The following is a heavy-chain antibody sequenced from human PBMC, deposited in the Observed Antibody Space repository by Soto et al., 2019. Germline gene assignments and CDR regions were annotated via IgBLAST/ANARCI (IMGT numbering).Heavy chain of an antibody. CDR1: GYTLTELS. J-gene: IGHJ3*02. Sequence: ASVKVSCKVSGYTLTELSMHWVRQAPGKGLEWMGGFDPEDGETIYAQKFQGRVTMTEDTSTDTAYMELSSLRSEDTAVYYCATRASYGDAFDIWGQGTMVTVSS. V-gene: IGHV1-24*01. CDR3: ATRASYGDAFDI. CDR2: FDPEDGET. D-gene: IGHD5-18*01.